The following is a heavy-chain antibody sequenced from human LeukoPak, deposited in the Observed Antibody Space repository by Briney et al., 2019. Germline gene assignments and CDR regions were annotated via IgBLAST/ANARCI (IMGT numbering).Heavy chain of an antibody. Sequence: GVSLRLSCGASVYTFSRYPMRGLPQAPGKGLEGVAAVSGSGGSIYYADAVTGRFTISKDNSKNTLYLQMNNLRDEDTAVYYCARWGSSSDNYWGQGTLVTVSS. D-gene: IGHD6-6*01. CDR3: ARWGSSSDNY. J-gene: IGHJ4*02. V-gene: IGHV3-23*01. CDR2: VSGSGGSI. CDR1: VYTFSRYP.